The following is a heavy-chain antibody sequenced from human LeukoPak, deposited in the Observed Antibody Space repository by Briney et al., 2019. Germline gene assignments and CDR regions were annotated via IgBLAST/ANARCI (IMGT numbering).Heavy chain of an antibody. CDR3: AKHSGIYFIFSIDS. CDR2: ISTTGNNK. D-gene: IGHD1-26*01. J-gene: IGHJ4*02. Sequence: AGSLRLSCGTSGFTFISYCMSWVRQAPGKGLEWVSRISTTGNNKYYADSVKGRFTISRENVVTTVYLEMSSLRAEDTAIYFCAKHSGIYFIFSIDSWGRGNPVSVSS. V-gene: IGHV3-23*01. CDR1: GFTFISYC.